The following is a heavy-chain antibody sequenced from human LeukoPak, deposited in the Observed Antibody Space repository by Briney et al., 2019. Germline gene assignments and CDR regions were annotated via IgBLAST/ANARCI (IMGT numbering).Heavy chain of an antibody. V-gene: IGHV3-23*01. CDR2: ISGSGGST. D-gene: IGHD3-10*01. CDR3: AKDLRSGGYSGLDY. J-gene: IGHJ4*02. Sequence: GGSLRLSCAAAGFTFSSYAMSWVRQAPGKGLQWVSAISGSGGSTYYADSVKGRFTISRDNSQNTLYLQMNSLRAEDTGVYYCAKDLRSGGYSGLDYWGQGTLVTVSS. CDR1: GFTFSSYA.